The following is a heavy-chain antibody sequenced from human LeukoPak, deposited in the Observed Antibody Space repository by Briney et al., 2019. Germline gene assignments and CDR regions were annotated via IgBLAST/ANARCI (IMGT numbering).Heavy chain of an antibody. Sequence: GESLKISWNGSGYSFSSYWIGLGRPMPGEGLGLVWIIYPGDSDNRYRQSLDGQVTISADKSISTAYLQWSSLKASDTAIYYCARTYGDSLREYRGQGTLVTVSS. D-gene: IGHD4-17*01. CDR1: GYSFSSYW. CDR3: ARTYGDSLREY. J-gene: IGHJ4*02. CDR2: IYPGDSDN. V-gene: IGHV5-51*01.